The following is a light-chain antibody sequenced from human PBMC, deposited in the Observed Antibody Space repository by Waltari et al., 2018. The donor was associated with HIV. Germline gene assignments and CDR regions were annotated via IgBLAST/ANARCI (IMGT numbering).Light chain of an antibody. Sequence: QSVVTQPPSESGAPGQRVTISCSGSSSNIGSNTVSWYQQLPGTAPKLLIYNNDRRPSGVPDRFSGSKSGTSASLAISGLQPEDEADYYCAAWDDSLNGRWVFGGGTKLTVL. CDR2: NND. CDR1: SSNIGSNT. V-gene: IGLV1-44*01. J-gene: IGLJ3*02. CDR3: AAWDDSLNGRWV.